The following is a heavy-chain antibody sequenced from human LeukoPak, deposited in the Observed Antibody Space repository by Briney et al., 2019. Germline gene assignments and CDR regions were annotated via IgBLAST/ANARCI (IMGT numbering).Heavy chain of an antibody. Sequence: GGSLRLSCAASGFTVSSTYMSWVRQAPGKGLEWVSVIYSGGSTYYADSVKGRFTLSRDNSKNTLYLQMNSLRAEDTAVYYCAKDTPFSSSSIDYWGQGTLVTVSS. J-gene: IGHJ4*02. CDR2: IYSGGST. V-gene: IGHV3-53*01. CDR3: AKDTPFSSSSIDY. D-gene: IGHD6-6*01. CDR1: GFTVSSTY.